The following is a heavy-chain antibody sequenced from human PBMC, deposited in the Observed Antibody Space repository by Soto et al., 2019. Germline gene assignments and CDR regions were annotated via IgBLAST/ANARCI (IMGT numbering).Heavy chain of an antibody. CDR3: AAANITIYGVPNLPHAFDI. CDR1: GFTFTSSA. J-gene: IGHJ3*02. V-gene: IGHV1-58*01. CDR2: IVVGSGNT. Sequence: VKVSCKASGFTFTSSAVQWVRQARVQRLEWIGWIVVGSGNTNYAQKFQERVTITRDMSTSTAYMELSSLRSEDTAVYYCAAANITIYGVPNLPHAFDIWGKGPMVAVSS. D-gene: IGHD3-3*01.